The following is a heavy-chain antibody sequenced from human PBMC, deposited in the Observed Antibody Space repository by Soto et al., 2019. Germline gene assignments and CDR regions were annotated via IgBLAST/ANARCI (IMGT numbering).Heavy chain of an antibody. CDR3: ARAGDDCSTTTCYIIDY. D-gene: IGHD2-2*02. Sequence: ASVKVSCKTSGYTFTRYAMHWVRQAPGQRLEWMGWINAGYGNTAYSQNFQGRVTLTRDTSASTAYMEPSSLRSEDTAVYYCARAGDDCSTTTCYIIDYWGQGTLVTVSS. V-gene: IGHV1-3*01. CDR2: INAGYGNT. J-gene: IGHJ4*02. CDR1: GYTFTRYA.